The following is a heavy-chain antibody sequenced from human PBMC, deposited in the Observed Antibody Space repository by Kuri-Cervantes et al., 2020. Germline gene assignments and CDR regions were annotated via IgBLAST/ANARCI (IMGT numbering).Heavy chain of an antibody. D-gene: IGHD4-17*01. J-gene: IGHJ4*02. V-gene: IGHV3-33*01. CDR3: ARDNGFGGDSDY. Sequence: LSLTCAASGFTFSSYGMHWVRQAPGKGLEWVAVIWYDGSNKYYADSVKGRFTISRDNSKNTLYLQMNSLRAEDTAVYYCARDNGFGGDSDYWGQGTLVTVSS. CDR1: GFTFSSYG. CDR2: IWYDGSNK.